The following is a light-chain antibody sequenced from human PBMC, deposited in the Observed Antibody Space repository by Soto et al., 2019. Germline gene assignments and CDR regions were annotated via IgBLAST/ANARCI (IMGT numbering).Light chain of an antibody. V-gene: IGKV3-20*01. CDR2: GAS. Sequence: EIVLTQSPGTLSLFPGDRATLSCRASQRVSSTYFAWYRQRPGQPPSLLIYGASNRATGVPDRFSGSGSGTDFTLTISRLEPEDFAVYYCQQYGSSPPGFSFGPGTTV. CDR3: QQYGSSPPGFS. J-gene: IGKJ3*01. CDR1: QRVSSTY.